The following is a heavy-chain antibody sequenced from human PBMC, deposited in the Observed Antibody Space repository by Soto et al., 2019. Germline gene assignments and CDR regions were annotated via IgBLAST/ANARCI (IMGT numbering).Heavy chain of an antibody. D-gene: IGHD5-12*01. J-gene: IGHJ5*02. CDR1: GGSISSGGYY. CDR2: IYYSGST. V-gene: IGHV4-31*03. Sequence: SETLSLTCTVSGGSISSGGYYWSWIRQHPGKGLEWIGYIYYSGSTYYNPSLKSRVTIPVDTSKNQFSLKLSSVTAADTAVYYCARDWGEGYSGYDSPNWFDPWGQGTLVTSPQ. CDR3: ARDWGEGYSGYDSPNWFDP.